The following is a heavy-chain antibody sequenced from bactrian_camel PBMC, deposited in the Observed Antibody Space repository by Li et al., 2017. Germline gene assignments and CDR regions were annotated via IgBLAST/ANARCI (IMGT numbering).Heavy chain of an antibody. D-gene: IGHD8*01. V-gene: IGHV3S40*01. CDR2: ISSGGDST. Sequence: VQLVESGGGLVQPGGSLTLSCAASGFIFGSSDMTWVRQAPGKGLEWVSTISSGGDSTYHADSVKGRFAIWQDNAKATVYLEINYLRPEDTAMYYCAADLLLMRPLEASEYKYWGQGTQVTVS. CDR3: AADLLLMRPLEASEYKY. J-gene: IGHJ4*01. CDR1: GFIFGSSD.